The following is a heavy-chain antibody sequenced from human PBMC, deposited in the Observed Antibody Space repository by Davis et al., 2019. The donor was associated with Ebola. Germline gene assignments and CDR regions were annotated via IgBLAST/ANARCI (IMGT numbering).Heavy chain of an antibody. Sequence: MPLETLSLTCTVASGSVNSNVYSWNWIRQSPEKGLEWIGFIYNRGTTNYNPSLTSRVTISKDTSRNQFSLELRYVTAADTAVYYCAALFSGSYLAYVDVWGKGTTVTVS. D-gene: IGHD1-26*01. V-gene: IGHV4-61*08. CDR1: SGSVNSNVYS. CDR2: IYNRGTT. CDR3: AALFSGSYLAYVDV. J-gene: IGHJ6*03.